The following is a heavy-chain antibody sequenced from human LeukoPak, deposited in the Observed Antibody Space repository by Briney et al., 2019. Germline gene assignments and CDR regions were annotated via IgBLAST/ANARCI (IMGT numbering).Heavy chain of an antibody. J-gene: IGHJ6*03. Sequence: GGSLRLSCAASGFTFSSYWMTWVRQAPGKGLEWVADIKQDGSEKLYVNSVRGRFTISRDNVKMSLFLQMNSLRAEDTAVYYCARDNGVVHGVYYMDVWGKGTTVTVS. CDR2: IKQDGSEK. CDR1: GFTFSSYW. CDR3: ARDNGVVHGVYYMDV. V-gene: IGHV3-7*01. D-gene: IGHD3-3*01.